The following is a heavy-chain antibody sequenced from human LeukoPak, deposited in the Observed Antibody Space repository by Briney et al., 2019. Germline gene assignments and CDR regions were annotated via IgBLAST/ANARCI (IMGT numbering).Heavy chain of an antibody. V-gene: IGHV3-48*01. J-gene: IGHJ3*02. D-gene: IGHD3-16*01. Sequence: GGSLRLSCTASGFPFIEYSMNWVRQAPGKGLEWISYIGIDSGNTKYADSVRGRFTISADKARNSLYLQMNSLRAEDTAVYYCARGRNGGAFDIWGHGTMVTVSS. CDR2: IGIDSGNT. CDR1: GFPFIEYS. CDR3: ARGRNGGAFDI.